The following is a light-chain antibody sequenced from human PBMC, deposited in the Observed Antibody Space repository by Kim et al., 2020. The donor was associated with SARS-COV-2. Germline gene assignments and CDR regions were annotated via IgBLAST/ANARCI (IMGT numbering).Light chain of an antibody. V-gene: IGLV1-51*01. Sequence: QSVLTQPPSVSAAPGQKVTVSCAGSSSNIGNNYVSWYQQLPGTAPKLLIYDSNKRPSGIPDRFSGSKSGTSATLGITGLQIGDEADYYCGTWDSSLSAYVFGTGTKVTVL. J-gene: IGLJ1*01. CDR3: GTWDSSLSAYV. CDR2: DSN. CDR1: SSNIGNNY.